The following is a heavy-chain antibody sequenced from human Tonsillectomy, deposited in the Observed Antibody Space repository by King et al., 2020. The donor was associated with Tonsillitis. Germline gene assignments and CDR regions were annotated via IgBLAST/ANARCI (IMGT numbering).Heavy chain of an antibody. J-gene: IGHJ4*02. CDR3: ARDQGANYYFDY. CDR1: GDFISSYY. D-gene: IGHD4/OR15-4a*01. CDR2: IFYTRST. V-gene: IGHV4-59*01. Sequence: QLQESGPGLVKPSETLSLTCIVSGDFISSYYWSWIRQPPGKGLEWIGYIFYTRSTNYNPSLKSRVTISVDTSKNQFSLKLKSVTAADTAVYYCARDQGANYYFDYWGQGTLVTVSS.